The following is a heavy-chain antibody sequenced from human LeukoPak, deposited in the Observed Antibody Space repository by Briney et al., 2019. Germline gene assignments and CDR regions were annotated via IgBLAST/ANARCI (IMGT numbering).Heavy chain of an antibody. D-gene: IGHD6-19*01. CDR3: ARNQAVAANRGAFDI. CDR1: GYSISSNNW. Sequence: PSETLSLTCAVSGYSISSNNWWALIRQPPGKGLEWIGYIYYSGSTYYNPYNPSLTSRVTMSVDTSKNQFSLKLDSVTEIDTAMYYCARNQAVAANRGAFDIWGQGTMVTVSS. CDR2: IYYSGST. V-gene: IGHV4-28*01. J-gene: IGHJ3*02.